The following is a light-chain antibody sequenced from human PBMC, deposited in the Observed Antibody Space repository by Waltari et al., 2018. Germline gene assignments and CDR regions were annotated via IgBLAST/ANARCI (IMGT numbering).Light chain of an antibody. CDR1: SGSIASNN. J-gene: IGLJ2*01. Sequence: NFMLTQPHSVSESPGKTVTISCTRSSGSIASNNVQLHQQRPGSAPTTVIYDDNQRPSGVPDRFSGSIDSSSNSASLTISGLKAEDEADYYCQSDDSSNKKIFGGGTKLTVL. CDR3: QSDDSSNKKI. CDR2: DDN. V-gene: IGLV6-57*03.